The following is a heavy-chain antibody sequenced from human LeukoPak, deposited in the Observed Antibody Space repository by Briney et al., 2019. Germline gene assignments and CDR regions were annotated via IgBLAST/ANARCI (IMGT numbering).Heavy chain of an antibody. CDR2: IYTSGST. CDR3: ARDLIYSSSWYVDAFDI. J-gene: IGHJ3*02. V-gene: IGHV4-61*02. CDR1: GGSISSGSYY. Sequence: SETLSLTCTVSGGSISSGSYYWSWIRQPAGKGLEWIGRIYTSGSTNYNPSLKSRVTISVDTSKNQFSLKLSSVTAADTAVYYCARDLIYSSSWYVDAFDIWGQGRWSPSLQ. D-gene: IGHD6-13*01.